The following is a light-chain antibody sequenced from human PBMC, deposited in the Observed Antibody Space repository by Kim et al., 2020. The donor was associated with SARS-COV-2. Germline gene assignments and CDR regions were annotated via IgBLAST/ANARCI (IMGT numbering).Light chain of an antibody. CDR2: DAF. CDR1: QSVSGW. CDR3: QQYDNYPLT. J-gene: IGKJ1*01. V-gene: IGKV1-5*01. Sequence: ASVGDRVSISCRASQSVSGWLAWYQQKPGRAPKVLIYDAFSLESGVPSRFSVSGSGTEFTLTISSLQPDDFATYYCQQYDNYPLTFGQGTKVDIK.